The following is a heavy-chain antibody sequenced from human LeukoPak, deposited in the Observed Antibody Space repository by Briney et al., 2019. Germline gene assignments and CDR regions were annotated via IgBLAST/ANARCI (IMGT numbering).Heavy chain of an antibody. CDR3: ARVAPNYDFWSGYYIGAFDI. D-gene: IGHD3-3*01. V-gene: IGHV4-59*01. J-gene: IGHJ3*02. CDR2: IYYSGST. Sequence: SETLSLTCTVSGGSISSYYWSWIRLPPGKGLEWIGYIYYSGSTNYNPSLKSRVTISVDTSKNQFSLKLSSVTVADTAVYYCARVAPNYDFWSGYYIGAFDIWGQGTMVTVSS. CDR1: GGSISSYY.